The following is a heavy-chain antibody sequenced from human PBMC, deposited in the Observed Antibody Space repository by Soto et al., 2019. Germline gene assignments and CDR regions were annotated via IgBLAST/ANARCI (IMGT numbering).Heavy chain of an antibody. Sequence: QVQLVQSGAEVKKPGSSVKVSCKASGGTFSSYTISWVRQAPGQGLEWMGRIIPILGIANYAQKFQGRVTITTDKSPSTAYMELSSLRSEDTAVYYCARDRVVVVPAAMRYYGMDVWGQGTTVTVSS. V-gene: IGHV1-69*08. CDR1: GGTFSSYT. D-gene: IGHD2-2*01. CDR3: ARDRVVVVPAAMRYYGMDV. J-gene: IGHJ6*02. CDR2: IIPILGIA.